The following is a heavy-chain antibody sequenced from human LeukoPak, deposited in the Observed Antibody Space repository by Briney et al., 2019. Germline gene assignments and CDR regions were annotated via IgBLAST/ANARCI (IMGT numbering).Heavy chain of an antibody. J-gene: IGHJ6*02. CDR1: GFTFSSYD. Sequence: GGSLRLSCAASGFTFSSYDMHWVRQATGKGLEWVSAIGTAGDTYYPGSVKGRFTISRENAKNSLYLQMNSLRAGDTAVYYCARAYYYGSGSYYNGDYYYYGMDVWGQGTTVTVSS. CDR2: IGTAGDT. V-gene: IGHV3-13*04. CDR3: ARAYYYGSGSYYNGDYYYYGMDV. D-gene: IGHD3-10*01.